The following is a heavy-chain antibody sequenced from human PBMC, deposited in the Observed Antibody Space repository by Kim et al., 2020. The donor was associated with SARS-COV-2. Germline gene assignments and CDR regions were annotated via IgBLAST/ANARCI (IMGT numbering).Heavy chain of an antibody. CDR1: GFTFSSYA. V-gene: IGHV3-23*01. D-gene: IGHD6-13*01. CDR3: AKGVKYSSSHDAFDI. J-gene: IGHJ3*02. Sequence: GGSLRLSCAASGFTFSSYAMSWVRQAPGKGLEWVSAISGSGGSTYYADSVKGRFTISRDNSKNTLYLQINSLRAEDTAVYYCAKGVKYSSSHDAFDIWGQGTMVTVSS. CDR2: ISGSGGST.